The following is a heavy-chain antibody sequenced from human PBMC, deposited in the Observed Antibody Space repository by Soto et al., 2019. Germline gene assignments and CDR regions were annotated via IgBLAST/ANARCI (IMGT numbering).Heavy chain of an antibody. CDR3: ARDMMSVYSSGWKPIDY. J-gene: IGHJ4*02. CDR1: GYTFTRSG. V-gene: IGHV1-18*01. D-gene: IGHD6-19*01. CDR2: ISAYNGNT. Sequence: GASVKVSCKASGYTFTRSGISWVRQAPGQGLEWMGWISAYNGNTNYAQKLQGRVTMTTDTSTSTAYMELRSLRSDDTAVYYCARDMMSVYSSGWKPIDYWGQGTLVTVSS.